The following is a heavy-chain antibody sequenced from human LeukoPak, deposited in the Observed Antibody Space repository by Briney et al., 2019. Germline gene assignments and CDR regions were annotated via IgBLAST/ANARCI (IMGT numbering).Heavy chain of an antibody. CDR3: ARDQYDTWSRRGNFDS. CDR1: GFTFGKYW. CDR2: IKLDGSEK. Sequence: GGSLRLSCVASGFTFGKYWMSWVRQAPGKGLEWVANIKLDGSEKNYVDSVKGRFTISRDNTKNSLYLQMDSLRVEDTAVFYCARDQYDTWSRRGNFDSWGQGTLVIVSS. D-gene: IGHD3-3*01. V-gene: IGHV3-7*03. J-gene: IGHJ4*02.